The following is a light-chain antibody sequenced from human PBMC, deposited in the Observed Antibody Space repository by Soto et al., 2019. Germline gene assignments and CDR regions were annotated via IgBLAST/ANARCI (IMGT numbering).Light chain of an antibody. Sequence: QSVLTQPPSASGTPGQRVTISCSGSSSNIGSKYVYWYQQLPGTAPKLLIYRSNQRPSGVPDRFSGSKSGTSASLAISGLRSEDEADYYCAAWDDSLRGVFGGGTQLTVL. V-gene: IGLV1-47*01. J-gene: IGLJ3*02. CDR3: AAWDDSLRGV. CDR2: RSN. CDR1: SSNIGSKY.